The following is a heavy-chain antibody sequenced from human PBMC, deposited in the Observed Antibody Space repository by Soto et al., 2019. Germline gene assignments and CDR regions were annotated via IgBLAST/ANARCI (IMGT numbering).Heavy chain of an antibody. CDR3: VREQLYFNDVFGGPLNGLDM. D-gene: IGHD2-8*01. CDR1: GFTFDNYN. V-gene: IGHV3-48*01. Sequence: GGSLRLSCVASGFTFDNYNMKWVRQTPGKGLEWVAHISLRGTAVDYADSVKGRFTISRDDADNSLFPQMNSLGADDTALYYCVREQLYFNDVFGGPLNGLDMWGPGTMVTVSS. J-gene: IGHJ3*02. CDR2: ISLRGTAV.